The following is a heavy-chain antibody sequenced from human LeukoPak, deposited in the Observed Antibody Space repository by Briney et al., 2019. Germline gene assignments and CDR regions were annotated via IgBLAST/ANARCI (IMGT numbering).Heavy chain of an antibody. CDR1: GFTFTSSA. J-gene: IGHJ4*02. Sequence: SVKVSCKASGFTFTSSAMQWVRQARGQRLEWIGWIVVGSGNTNYAQKFQERVTITRDMSTSTAYMELSSLRSEDTAVYYCAASGGGGAAAGTFGNWGQGTLVTVSS. CDR2: IVVGSGNT. V-gene: IGHV1-58*02. CDR3: AASGGGGAAAGTFGN. D-gene: IGHD6-13*01.